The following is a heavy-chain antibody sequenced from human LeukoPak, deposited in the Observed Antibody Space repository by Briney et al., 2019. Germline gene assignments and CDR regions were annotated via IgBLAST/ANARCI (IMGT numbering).Heavy chain of an antibody. J-gene: IGHJ6*02. CDR1: GGSISSHY. Sequence: PSETLSLTCTVSGGSISSHYWSWTRQPAGKGLEWIGRIYTSGSTNYNPSLKSRVTMSVDTSKNQFSLKLSSVTAADTAVYYCARDNWNSYYYNYYGMDVWGQGTTVTVSS. CDR3: ARDNWNSYYYNYYGMDV. CDR2: IYTSGST. V-gene: IGHV4-4*07. D-gene: IGHD1-1*01.